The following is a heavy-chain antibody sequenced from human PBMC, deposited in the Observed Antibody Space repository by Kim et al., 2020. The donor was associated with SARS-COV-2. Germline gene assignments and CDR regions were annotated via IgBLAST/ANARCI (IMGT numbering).Heavy chain of an antibody. CDR1: GFTLNDHF. D-gene: IGHD6-6*01. CDR2: SRNKAKSYTA. Sequence: GGSLRLSCAASGFTLNDHFMVWVRQAPGQGLEWVGRSRNKAKSYTAEYAASVKGRITILRDDSKNSLYLQMSSLKTEDTAVYYCARDRLHSSISDYSGMDVWGQETTVTVSS. J-gene: IGHJ6*02. V-gene: IGHV3-72*01. CDR3: ARDRLHSSISDYSGMDV.